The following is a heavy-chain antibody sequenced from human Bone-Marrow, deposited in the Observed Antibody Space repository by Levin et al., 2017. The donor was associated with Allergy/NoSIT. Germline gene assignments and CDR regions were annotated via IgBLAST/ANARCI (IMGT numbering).Heavy chain of an antibody. J-gene: IGHJ4*02. D-gene: IGHD3-3*01. CDR3: ARGALFGGQSDY. Sequence: GGSLRLSCAASGFSISSTYMSWVRQAPEKGLEWVSVIYSSGTIHYADSVKGRFTISRDHAKNTLYLEMNSLRVEDTAVYYCARGALFGGQSDYWGQGTLVTVSS. CDR2: IYSSGTI. V-gene: IGHV3-53*01. CDR1: GFSISSTY.